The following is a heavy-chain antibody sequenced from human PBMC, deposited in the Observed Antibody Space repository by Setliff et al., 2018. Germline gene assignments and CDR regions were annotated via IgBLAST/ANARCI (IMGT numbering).Heavy chain of an antibody. CDR2: IIPIFGTA. CDR1: GGIFSSYA. Sequence: GASVKVSCKASGGIFSSYAISWVRQAPGQGLEWMGGIIPIFGTANYAHKFQGRVTITADESTSTAYMELSSLRSEDTAVYYCARDPLTTNRRRAFDIWGQGTMVTVSS. J-gene: IGHJ3*02. D-gene: IGHD4-17*01. V-gene: IGHV1-69*13. CDR3: ARDPLTTNRRRAFDI.